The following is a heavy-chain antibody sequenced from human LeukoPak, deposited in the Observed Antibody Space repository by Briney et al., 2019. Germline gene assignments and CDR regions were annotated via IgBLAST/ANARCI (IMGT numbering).Heavy chain of an antibody. CDR3: ARSRGYSYGPPDTKYYFDY. J-gene: IGHJ4*02. D-gene: IGHD5-18*01. Sequence: SVKVSCKASGGTFSSYAISWVRQAPGQGLEWMGGIIPIFGTANYAQKFQGRVTITADESTSTAYMELSSLRSEDPAVYYCARSRGYSYGPPDTKYYFDYWGQGTLVTVSS. CDR1: GGTFSSYA. V-gene: IGHV1-69*01. CDR2: IIPIFGTA.